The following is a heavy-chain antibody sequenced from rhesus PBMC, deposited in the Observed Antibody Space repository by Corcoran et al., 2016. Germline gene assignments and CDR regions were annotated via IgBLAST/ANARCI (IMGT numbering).Heavy chain of an antibody. Sequence: QLQLHESGPGLVTPSGTLSLTCAVSGCSIRINYCRLIRKPPDKGREWIGPFSGRGESTATNPPPKSRINIATDTPKNQLSLKLSSGTAADSAVYDCARGGDIVGTPPYWGQGVLVTVSS. CDR1: GCSIRINY. J-gene: IGHJ4*01. V-gene: IGHV4-173*01. CDR2: FSGRGEST. D-gene: IGHD5-42*01. CDR3: ARGGDIVGTPPY.